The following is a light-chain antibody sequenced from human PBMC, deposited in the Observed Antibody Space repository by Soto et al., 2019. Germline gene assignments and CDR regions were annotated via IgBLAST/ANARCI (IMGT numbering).Light chain of an antibody. Sequence: DIQMTQSPSSLSASVGDRVTITCRASQSISSYLNWYQQKPGKAPKLLIYAASSLQSGVPSRFSGSGSETDFTLTIRSLQPEDFATYYCQHGYVAPYNFGQGTKV. J-gene: IGKJ2*01. CDR2: AAS. V-gene: IGKV1-39*01. CDR3: QHGYVAPYN. CDR1: QSISSY.